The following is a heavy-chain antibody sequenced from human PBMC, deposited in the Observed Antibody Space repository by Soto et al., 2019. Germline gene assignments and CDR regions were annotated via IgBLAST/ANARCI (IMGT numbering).Heavy chain of an antibody. CDR1: GGSFSSYI. V-gene: IGHV1-69*02. Sequence: GASVEASSKAPGGSFSSYIVSWVRQAHEQGLEWMGRIIPVLGVEYYAQKFQERVTITRDMSTSTAYMELSSLRSEDTAVYYCAAGWLRFLEWFPQPYYGMDVWGQGTTVTVSS. J-gene: IGHJ6*02. CDR2: IIPVLGVE. D-gene: IGHD3-3*01. CDR3: AAGWLRFLEWFPQPYYGMDV.